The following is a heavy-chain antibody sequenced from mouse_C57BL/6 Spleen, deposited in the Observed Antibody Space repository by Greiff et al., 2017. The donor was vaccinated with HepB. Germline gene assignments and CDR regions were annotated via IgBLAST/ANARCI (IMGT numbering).Heavy chain of an antibody. CDR1: GFTFSDYY. CDR2: ISNGGGST. J-gene: IGHJ3*01. Sequence: EVQRVESGGGLVQPGGSLKLSCAASGFTFSDYYMYWVRQTPEKRLEWVAYISNGGGSTYYPDTVKGRFTISRDNAKNTLYLQMSRLKSEDTAMYYCARHGYYGSSPFAYWGQGTLVTVSA. D-gene: IGHD1-1*01. V-gene: IGHV5-12*01. CDR3: ARHGYYGSSPFAY.